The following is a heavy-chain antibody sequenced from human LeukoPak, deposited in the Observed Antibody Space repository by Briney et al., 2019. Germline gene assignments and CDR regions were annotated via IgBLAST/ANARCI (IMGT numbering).Heavy chain of an antibody. D-gene: IGHD5-12*01. V-gene: IGHV3-7*01. CDR1: GCTFSNYW. CDR2: INQDGSKE. J-gene: IGHJ4*02. CDR3: VRDGGVSGYDLLDY. Sequence: GGSLRLSCAASGCTFSNYWMTWVRQAPGKGLEWVAHINQDGSKEYYMDSVKARFTISRDNAKNSLSLQMNSLRAEDTAVYYCVRDGGVSGYDLLDYWGQGTLVTVSS.